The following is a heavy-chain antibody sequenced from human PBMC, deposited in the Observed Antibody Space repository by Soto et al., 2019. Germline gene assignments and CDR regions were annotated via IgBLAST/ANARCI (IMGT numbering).Heavy chain of an antibody. CDR2: ISSSGSTI. D-gene: IGHD4-17*01. V-gene: IGHV3-11*01. J-gene: IGHJ1*01. CDR1: GFTFSDYY. CDR3: ATELLNGDYRLALQH. Sequence: GGSLRLSCAASGFTFSDYYMSWIRQAPGKGLEWVSYISSSGSTIYYADSVKGRFTISRDNAKNSLYLQMNSLRAEDTAVYYCATELLNGDYRLALQHWGQGTLVTVSS.